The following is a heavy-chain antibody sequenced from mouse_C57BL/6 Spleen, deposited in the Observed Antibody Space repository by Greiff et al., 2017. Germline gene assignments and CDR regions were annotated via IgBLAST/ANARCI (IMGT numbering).Heavy chain of an antibody. J-gene: IGHJ2*01. CDR3: ARGLGYYFDY. D-gene: IGHD2-13*01. V-gene: IGHV1-82*01. Sequence: QVQLQQSGPELVKPGASVKISCKASGYAFSSSWMNWVKQRPGTGLEWIGRIYPGDGDTNYNGKFKGKATLTADKSSSTAYMQLSSLTSEDSAVYFCARGLGYYFDYWGQGTTLTVSS. CDR2: IYPGDGDT. CDR1: GYAFSSSW.